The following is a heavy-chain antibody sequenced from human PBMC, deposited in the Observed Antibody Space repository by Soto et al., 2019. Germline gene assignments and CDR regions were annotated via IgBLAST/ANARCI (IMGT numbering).Heavy chain of an antibody. D-gene: IGHD2-2*01. Sequence: SQTLSLTCAISGDSVSSNSAAWNWIRQSPSRGLEWLGRTYYRSKWYNDYAVSVKSRITINPDTSKNQFSLQLNSVTPEDTAVYYCARLGYCSSTSCSGGGMDVWGQGTTVTVYS. J-gene: IGHJ6*02. CDR1: GDSVSSNSAA. CDR3: ARLGYCSSTSCSGGGMDV. V-gene: IGHV6-1*01. CDR2: TYYRSKWYN.